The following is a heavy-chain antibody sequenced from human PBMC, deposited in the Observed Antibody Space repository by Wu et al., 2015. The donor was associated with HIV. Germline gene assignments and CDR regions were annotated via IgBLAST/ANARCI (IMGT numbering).Heavy chain of an antibody. D-gene: IGHD3-9*01. CDR1: GYTFTGYY. CDR2: INPNSGGT. J-gene: IGHJ6*02. Sequence: QVQLVQSGAEVKKPGASVKVSCKASGYTFTGYYMHWVRQAPGQGLEWMGWINPNSGGTNYAQKFQGRVTMTRDTSISTAYMELSRLRSDDTAVYYCARSVQLERRRLLRYFDWLPPCMDVWGQGTTVTVSS. V-gene: IGHV1-2*02. CDR3: ARSVQLERRRLLRYFDWLPPCMDV.